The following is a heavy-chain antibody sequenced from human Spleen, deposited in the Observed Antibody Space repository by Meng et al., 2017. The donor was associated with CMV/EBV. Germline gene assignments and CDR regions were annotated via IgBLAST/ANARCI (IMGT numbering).Heavy chain of an antibody. CDR3: ARGYNWFDP. V-gene: IGHV1-8*01. Sequence: KVASKASGYTLNHYDINWVRLAPGKGLEWMGWVSPNSNNTAYTQGFQGRVTMTRDTSTSTVYMDLSSLRSEDTAVYYCARGYNWFDPWGPGTLVTVSS. CDR2: VSPNSNNT. CDR1: GYTLNHYD. J-gene: IGHJ5*02.